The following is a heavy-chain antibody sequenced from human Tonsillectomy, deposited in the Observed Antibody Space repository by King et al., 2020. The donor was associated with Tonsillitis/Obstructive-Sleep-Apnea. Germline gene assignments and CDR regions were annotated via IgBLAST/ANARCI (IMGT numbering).Heavy chain of an antibody. D-gene: IGHD3-3*01. Sequence: QLVQSGGGLVQPGGSLRLSCAASGFTFSYYSMNWVRQAPGKGLEWVSYISSNGKTIYYADSVKGRFAISRDNAKESMNLQMNSLRDEDTAVYYCARGEFYDFWIDYWGQGALVTVPS. V-gene: IGHV3-48*02. CDR2: ISSNGKTI. CDR1: GFTFSYYS. J-gene: IGHJ4*02. CDR3: ARGEFYDFWIDY.